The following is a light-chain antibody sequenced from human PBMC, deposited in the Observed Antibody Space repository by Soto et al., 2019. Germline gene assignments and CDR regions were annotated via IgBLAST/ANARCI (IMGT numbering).Light chain of an antibody. CDR1: SSNIGGIS. Sequence: QSVLTQLPSVSAAPGQKVTISCSGSSSNIGGISVSWYQQLPGTASKLLIFVDNKGASGVPVGVSGSKSGTSGTLGLTGFQPGDEADYYCGSWDSSVSAYVFGTGTKVTVL. CDR2: VDN. V-gene: IGLV1-51*01. CDR3: GSWDSSVSAYV. J-gene: IGLJ1*01.